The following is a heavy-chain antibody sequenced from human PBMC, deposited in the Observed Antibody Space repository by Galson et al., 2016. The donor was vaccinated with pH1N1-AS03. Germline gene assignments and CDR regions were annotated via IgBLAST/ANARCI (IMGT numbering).Heavy chain of an antibody. CDR3: ARVGKYFDFWSGYSDFDY. J-gene: IGHJ4*02. CDR2: IYHSGST. Sequence: ETLSLTCAVSGYSISSGYYWGWIRQPPGKGLEWIGSIYHSGSTYYNPSLMSRVTISVDTSKNRFSLKVTSVPAAATAVYYCARVGKYFDFWSGYSDFDYWGQGTLVTVSS. CDR1: GYSISSGYY. D-gene: IGHD3-3*01. V-gene: IGHV4-38-2*01.